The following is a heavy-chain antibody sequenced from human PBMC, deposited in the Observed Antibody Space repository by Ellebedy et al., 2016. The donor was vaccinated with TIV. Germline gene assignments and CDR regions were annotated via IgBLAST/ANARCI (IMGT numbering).Heavy chain of an antibody. CDR1: GFTFSSYG. V-gene: IGHV3-30*02. CDR2: MWYDGSHE. D-gene: IGHD4-11*01. Sequence: GGSLRLSCAASGFTFSSYGMHWVRQAPGKGLEWVAYMWYDGSHENYVDSVKGRFTISRDNSKNTVYLQMNSLRAEDTAVYYCVRIYRSYYFDYWGQGTLVTVSS. J-gene: IGHJ4*02. CDR3: VRIYRSYYFDY.